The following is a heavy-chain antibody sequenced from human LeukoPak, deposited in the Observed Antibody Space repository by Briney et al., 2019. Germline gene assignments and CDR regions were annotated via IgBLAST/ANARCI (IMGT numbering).Heavy chain of an antibody. J-gene: IGHJ4*02. CDR3: AREQLLVLRPSNY. CDR1: GGTFSSYA. V-gene: IGHV1-69*05. D-gene: IGHD6-13*01. Sequence: SVKVSCKASGGTFSSYAISWVRQAPGQGLECMGRIIPIFGTANYAQKFQGRVTITTDESTSTAYMELSSLRSEDTAVYYCAREQLLVLRPSNYWGQGNLVTVSS. CDR2: IIPIFGTA.